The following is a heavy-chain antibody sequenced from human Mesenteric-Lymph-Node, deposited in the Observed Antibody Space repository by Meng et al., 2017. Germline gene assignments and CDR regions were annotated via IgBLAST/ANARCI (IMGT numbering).Heavy chain of an antibody. Sequence: GSLRLSCAVYGGSFSGYYWSWIRQPPGKGLEWIGEINHSGSTNYNPSLKSRVTISVDTSKNQFSLKLSSVTAADTAVYYCARLTVIGYCSGGSCYFGGYFDYWGQGTLVTVSS. CDR3: ARLTVIGYCSGGSCYFGGYFDY. CDR1: GGSFSGYY. D-gene: IGHD2-15*01. V-gene: IGHV4-34*01. J-gene: IGHJ4*02. CDR2: INHSGST.